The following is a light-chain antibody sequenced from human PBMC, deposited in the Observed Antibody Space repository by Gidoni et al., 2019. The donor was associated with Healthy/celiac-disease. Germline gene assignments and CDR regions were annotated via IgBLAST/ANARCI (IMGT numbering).Light chain of an antibody. CDR3: QSYDSSNHVV. J-gene: IGLJ2*01. CDR1: SGSIASNY. CDR2: EDN. Sequence: NFMLTQPQPVSESPGKRVTISCTGSSGSIASNYVQWYQQRPGSAPTTVIYEDNQRPSVVPDRFSGSIDSSSNAASLTISGLKTEDEADYYCQSYDSSNHVVFGGGTKLTVL. V-gene: IGLV6-57*02.